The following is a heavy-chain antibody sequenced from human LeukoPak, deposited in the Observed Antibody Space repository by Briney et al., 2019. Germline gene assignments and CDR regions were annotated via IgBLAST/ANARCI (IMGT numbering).Heavy chain of an antibody. V-gene: IGHV3-7*03. CDR2: IKLDGSEK. CDR3: ARDQYDTWSRRGNFDS. CDR1: GFTFGKYW. J-gene: IGHJ4*02. D-gene: IGHD3-3*01. Sequence: GGSLRLSCVASGFTFGKYWMRWVRQARGKGLEWVANIKLDGSEKNYVDSVKGRFTISRDNTKNSLYVQMNRLRGEDTAVFYCARDQYDTWSRRGNFDSWGQGTLVIVSS.